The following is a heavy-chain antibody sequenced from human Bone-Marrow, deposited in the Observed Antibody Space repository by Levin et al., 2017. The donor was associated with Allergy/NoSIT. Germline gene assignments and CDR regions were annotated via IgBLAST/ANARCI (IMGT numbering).Heavy chain of an antibody. Sequence: ASETLSLTCTISGGSITSYFWSWVRQPPGKSLEWVGYITYSGTTHYNPSLKSRVTMSIDTSKKQFALKLSSVTAADTAMYYCASVPGPAHNWFDPWGQGTLVTVSS. D-gene: IGHD2-2*01. CDR2: ITYSGTT. CDR1: GGSITSYF. V-gene: IGHV4-59*08. J-gene: IGHJ5*02. CDR3: ASVPGPAHNWFDP.